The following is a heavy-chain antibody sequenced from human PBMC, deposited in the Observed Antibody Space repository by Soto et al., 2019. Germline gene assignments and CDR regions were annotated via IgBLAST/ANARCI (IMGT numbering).Heavy chain of an antibody. Sequence: QVQLVQSGAEVKKPGSSVKVSCKASGGTFSSYAISWVRQAPGQGLEWMGGIIPIFGTANYAQKFQGRVTITADESTSQDYMELSSRRSEDTAVYYCASSVAKYYYYGMDVWGQGTTVTVSS. CDR2: IIPIFGTA. D-gene: IGHD5-12*01. CDR3: ASSVAKYYYYGMDV. V-gene: IGHV1-69*12. CDR1: GGTFSSYA. J-gene: IGHJ6*02.